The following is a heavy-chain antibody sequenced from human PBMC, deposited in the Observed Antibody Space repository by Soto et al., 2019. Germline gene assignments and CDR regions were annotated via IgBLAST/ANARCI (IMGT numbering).Heavy chain of an antibody. D-gene: IGHD5-12*01. J-gene: IGHJ4*02. V-gene: IGHV1-24*01. CDR3: ATGDIVATILNY. CDR1: GYTLTELS. Sequence: KVSCKVSGYTLTELSMHWVRQAPGKGLEWMGGFDPEDGETIYAQKFQGRVTMTEDTSTDTAYMELSSLRSEDTAVYYCATGDIVATILNYWGQGTLVTVSS. CDR2: FDPEDGET.